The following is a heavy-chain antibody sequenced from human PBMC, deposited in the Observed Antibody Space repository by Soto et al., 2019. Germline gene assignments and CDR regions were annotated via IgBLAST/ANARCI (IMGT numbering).Heavy chain of an antibody. J-gene: IGHJ5*02. D-gene: IGHD5-18*01. CDR3: ARGRGYSYGLDP. CDR2: ISYSGTT. CDR1: GDSISSNNNY. Sequence: SETLSLTCTVSGDSISSNNNYWSWIRHPPGEGLEWIGFISYSGTTSYSPSLKSRVAISLDTSKNQFSLSLSSVTAADTAVYYCARGRGYSYGLDPWGQETLVT. V-gene: IGHV4-30-4*01.